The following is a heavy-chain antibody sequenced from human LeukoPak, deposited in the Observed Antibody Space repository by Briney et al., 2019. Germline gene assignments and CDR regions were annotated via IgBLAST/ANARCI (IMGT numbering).Heavy chain of an antibody. CDR1: TFTFSNYW. CDR3: ARDVLAAGATGTFDI. Sequence: AGGSLRLSCAASTFTFSNYWMSWVRQAPGKGLEWVANIKQDGSEKYYVDSVKGRFTISRDSAKTSLYLQMNSLRAEDTAVYYCARDVLAAGATGTFDIWGQGTMVTVSS. D-gene: IGHD1-14*01. CDR2: IKQDGSEK. V-gene: IGHV3-7*03. J-gene: IGHJ3*02.